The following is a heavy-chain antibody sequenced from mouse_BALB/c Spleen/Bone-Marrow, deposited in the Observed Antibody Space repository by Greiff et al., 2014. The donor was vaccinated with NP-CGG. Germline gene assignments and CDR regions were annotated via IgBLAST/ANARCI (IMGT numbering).Heavy chain of an antibody. J-gene: IGHJ2*01. CDR2: INPSSGYT. D-gene: IGHD1-2*01. Sequence: QVHVKQSGAELARPGASVKMSCKASGCPFTSYTMHWGKQRPGQGLEWIGYINPSSGYTNYNQKFKDKATLTADKSSSTAYMQLSSLTSEDSAVYYCARFITTATEYFDYWGQGTTLTVSS. CDR3: ARFITTATEYFDY. V-gene: IGHV1-4*01. CDR1: GCPFTSYT.